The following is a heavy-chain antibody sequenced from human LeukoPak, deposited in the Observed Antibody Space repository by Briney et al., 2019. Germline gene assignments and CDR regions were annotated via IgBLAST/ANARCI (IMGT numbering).Heavy chain of an antibody. CDR2: IYYSGST. Sequence: PSETLSLTCTVSGGSISSGGYYWSWIRQHPGKGLEWIGYIYYSGSTYYNPSLKSRVTISVDTSKNQFSLKLSSVTAADTAVYYCARDGNYGEPFDYWGQGTLVTVSS. CDR1: GGSISSGGYY. CDR3: ARDGNYGEPFDY. D-gene: IGHD4-17*01. V-gene: IGHV4-31*03. J-gene: IGHJ4*02.